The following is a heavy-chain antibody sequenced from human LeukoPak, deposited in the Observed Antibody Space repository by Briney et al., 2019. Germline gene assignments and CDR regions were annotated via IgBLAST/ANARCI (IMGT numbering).Heavy chain of an antibody. D-gene: IGHD1-26*01. CDR3: ARRVGATRRLFDY. CDR2: IYYSGST. J-gene: IGHJ4*02. V-gene: IGHV4-39*01. CDR1: GGSISSSSYY. Sequence: PSETLSLTCTVSGGSISSSSYYWGWIRQPPGKGLEWIGSIYYSGSTYYNPSLKSRVTISVDTSKNQFSLKLSSVTAADTAVYYCARRVGATRRLFDYWGQGTLVTVSS.